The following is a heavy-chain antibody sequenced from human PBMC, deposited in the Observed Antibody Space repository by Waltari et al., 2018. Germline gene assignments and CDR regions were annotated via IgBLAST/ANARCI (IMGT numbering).Heavy chain of an antibody. CDR3: VRGGRSSNWQGGGDY. CDR2: IRVRCRSI. Sequence: VQLVESGGGLVKPGESLRLSCASSGFPFSSHAFTWCRQAPGKGLPWVSSIRVRCRSIVYDDAVKGRFTIARDNGRNSLHLQMSSLRVDETAIDYCVRGGRSSNWQGGGDYWGQGALVTVSS. V-gene: IGHV3-21*04. J-gene: IGHJ4*02. CDR1: GFPFSSHA. D-gene: IGHD6-13*01.